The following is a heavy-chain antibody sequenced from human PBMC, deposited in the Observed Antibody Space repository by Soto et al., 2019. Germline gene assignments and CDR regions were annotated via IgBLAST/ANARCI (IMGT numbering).Heavy chain of an antibody. Sequence: GASVKVSCKASGYTFTSYDINWVRQATGQGLEWMGWMNPNSGNTGYAQKFQGRVTMTRNTSISTAYMELSSLRSEDTAVYYCAVVVVPAAIRGYYYGMDVRGQGTTVTVSS. CDR3: AVVVVPAAIRGYYYGMDV. CDR2: MNPNSGNT. J-gene: IGHJ6*02. D-gene: IGHD2-2*02. CDR1: GYTFTSYD. V-gene: IGHV1-8*01.